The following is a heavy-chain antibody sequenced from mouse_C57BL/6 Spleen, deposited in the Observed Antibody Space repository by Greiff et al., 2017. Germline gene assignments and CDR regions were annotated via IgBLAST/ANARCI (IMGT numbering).Heavy chain of an antibody. CDR1: GYAFSSSW. CDR2: IYPGDGDT. V-gene: IGHV1-82*01. Sequence: QVQLQQSGPELVKPGASVKISCKASGYAFSSSWMNWVKQRPGKGLEWIGRIYPGDGDTNYNGKFKGKATLTADKASSTAYMQLSSLTSEDSAVXFCALYDYHAMDYWGQGTSVTVSS. D-gene: IGHD1-1*01. CDR3: ALYDYHAMDY. J-gene: IGHJ4*01.